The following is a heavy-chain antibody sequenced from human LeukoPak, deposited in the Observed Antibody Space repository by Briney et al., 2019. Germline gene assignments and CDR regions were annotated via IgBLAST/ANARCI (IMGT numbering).Heavy chain of an antibody. Sequence: GGSLRLSCAASGFPFSNYVMSWVRQAPGKGLEWVSAISGTGGSTYYADSVKGRFTISRDNSKNTLYLQMNSLRAEDTAVYYCAKESGSYYVDWFDPWGQGTLVTVSS. D-gene: IGHD1-26*01. V-gene: IGHV3-23*01. J-gene: IGHJ5*02. CDR1: GFPFSNYV. CDR2: ISGTGGST. CDR3: AKESGSYYVDWFDP.